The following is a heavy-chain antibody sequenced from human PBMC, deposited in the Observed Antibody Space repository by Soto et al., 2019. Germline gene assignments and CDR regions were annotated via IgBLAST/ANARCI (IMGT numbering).Heavy chain of an antibody. V-gene: IGHV4-31*03. CDR1: GGSISSGGYY. D-gene: IGHD3-22*01. Sequence: SETLSLTCTVSGGSISSGGYYWSWIRQHPGKGLEWIGYIYYSGSTYYNPSLKSRVTISVDTSKNQFSLKLSSVTAADAAVYYCARDPSYYYDSSGYPYWGQGTLVTVSS. CDR2: IYYSGST. CDR3: ARDPSYYYDSSGYPY. J-gene: IGHJ4*02.